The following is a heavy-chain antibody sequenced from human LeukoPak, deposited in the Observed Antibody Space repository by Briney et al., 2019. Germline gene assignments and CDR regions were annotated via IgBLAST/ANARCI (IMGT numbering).Heavy chain of an antibody. CDR3: AKDRTTVITNAFDV. Sequence: GGSLRLSCAASGFTFSSYAMHWVRQAPGKGLEWVSSTTGSGITAYDADSVKGRFTISRDNSKNTLYLQMYSLRAEDTATYYCAKDRTTVITNAFDVWGQGTVVSVSS. CDR1: GFTFSSYA. J-gene: IGHJ3*01. D-gene: IGHD4-23*01. CDR2: TTGSGITA. V-gene: IGHV3-23*01.